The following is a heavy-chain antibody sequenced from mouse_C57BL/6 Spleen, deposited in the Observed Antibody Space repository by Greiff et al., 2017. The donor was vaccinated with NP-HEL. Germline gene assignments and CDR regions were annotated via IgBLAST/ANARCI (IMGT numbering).Heavy chain of an antibody. Sequence: EVKLMESGPELVKPGASVKISCKASGYSFTGYYMNWVKQSPEKSLEWIGEINPSTGGTTYNQKFKAKATLTVDKSSSTAYMQLKSLTSEDSAVYYCASNWDVDWYFDVWGTGTTVTVSS. D-gene: IGHD4-1*02. J-gene: IGHJ1*03. CDR3: ASNWDVDWYFDV. CDR1: GYSFTGYY. CDR2: INPSTGGT. V-gene: IGHV1-42*01.